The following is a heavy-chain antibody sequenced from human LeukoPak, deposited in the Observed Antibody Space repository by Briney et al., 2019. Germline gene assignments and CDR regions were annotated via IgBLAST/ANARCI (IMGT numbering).Heavy chain of an antibody. V-gene: IGHV5-51*01. D-gene: IGHD3-22*01. CDR2: IYPGDSDT. J-gene: IGHJ4*02. CDR3: ARGYYYDSSGYPDC. CDR1: GYTFTSYW. Sequence: GESLKISCKGSGYTFTSYWIGWVRQMPGKGLEWMGIIYPGDSDTRYSPSFQGQVSISADKSTNTAYLQWSTLKASDTAMYYCARGYYYDSSGYPDCWGQGTQVTVSS.